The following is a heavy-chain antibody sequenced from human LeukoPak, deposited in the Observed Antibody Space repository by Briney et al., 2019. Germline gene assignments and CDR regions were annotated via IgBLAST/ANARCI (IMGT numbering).Heavy chain of an antibody. J-gene: IGHJ3*02. V-gene: IGHV4-59*01. Sequence: SETLSLTCTVSGRSIRRYYWSWIRRPPGKGLEWIGYIDDSGNTNYNPSLKSQVTISVDKSKNQFSLKLSFVTAADTAMYYCARSDYHNSGSHTVFDAFDIWGQGTRVTVSS. CDR2: IDDSGNT. D-gene: IGHD3-10*01. CDR3: ARSDYHNSGSHTVFDAFDI. CDR1: GRSIRRYY.